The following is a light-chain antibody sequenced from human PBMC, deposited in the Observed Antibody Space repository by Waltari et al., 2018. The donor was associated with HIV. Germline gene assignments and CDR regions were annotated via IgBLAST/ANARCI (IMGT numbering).Light chain of an antibody. CDR3: QQHYTSPYT. CDR2: WAS. J-gene: IGKJ2*01. Sequence: DIVMTQSPDSLAVSLGERATINCKSSQSVLNSSSNKNSLAWYQQKSGQPPNLLIYWASTRESGFPERFSGSGSGTDFTLTISSLQAADVAVYYCQQHYTSPYTFGQGTKL. V-gene: IGKV4-1*01. CDR1: QSVLNSSSNKNS.